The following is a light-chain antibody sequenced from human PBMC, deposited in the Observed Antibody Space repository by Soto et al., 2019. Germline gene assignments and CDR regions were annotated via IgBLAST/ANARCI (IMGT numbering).Light chain of an antibody. CDR3: QQSYSTPIT. V-gene: IGKV1-39*01. Sequence: IQMTHSPSTLSASLGDRVTMTFRASESISSWLAWYQQKPGKAPKLLIYAASSLQSGVPSRFSGSGSGTDFTLTISSLQPEDFATYYCQQSYSTPITFGQGTRLEIK. CDR2: AAS. J-gene: IGKJ5*01. CDR1: ESISSW.